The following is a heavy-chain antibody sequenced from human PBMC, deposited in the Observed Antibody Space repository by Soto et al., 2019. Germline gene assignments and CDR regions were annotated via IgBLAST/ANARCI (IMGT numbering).Heavy chain of an antibody. J-gene: IGHJ5*02. D-gene: IGHD6-19*01. CDR2: IYFSGSF. Sequence: PSETLSLTXTVSGDSITSDYWSWIRQPAGKGLEWLGRIYFSGSFNYNPSLKGRVTMSIDRSKNQVSLNLRSVTAADTAVYYCASGHSSGWPTNWFDPWGQGTLVTVSS. CDR3: ASGHSSGWPTNWFDP. CDR1: GDSITSDY. V-gene: IGHV4-4*07.